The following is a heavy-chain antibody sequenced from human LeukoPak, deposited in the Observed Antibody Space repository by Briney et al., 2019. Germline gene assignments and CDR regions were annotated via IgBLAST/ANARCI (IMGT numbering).Heavy chain of an antibody. V-gene: IGHV4-4*07. Sequence: PSETPSLTCTVPGGSISSYYWSWIPQPAGKGLEWIGRIYTSGSTNYNPSLKSRVTMSVDTSKNQFSLKLSSVTAADTAVYYCARERLLWFGELLTDVWGQGTTVTVSS. CDR2: IYTSGST. CDR1: GGSISSYY. D-gene: IGHD3-10*01. J-gene: IGHJ6*02. CDR3: ARERLLWFGELLTDV.